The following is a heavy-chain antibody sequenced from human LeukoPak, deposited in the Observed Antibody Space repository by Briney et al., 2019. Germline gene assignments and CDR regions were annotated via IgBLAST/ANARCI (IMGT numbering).Heavy chain of an antibody. V-gene: IGHV4-59*08. J-gene: IGHJ6*03. CDR3: ARRYCSSTSCPPDYYYMDV. Sequence: SETLSLTCTVPGGSISSYYWSWIRQPPGKGLEWIGYIYYSGSTNYNPSLKSRVTISVDTSKNQFSLKLSSVTAADTAVYYCARRYCSSTSCPPDYYYMDVWGKGTTVTVSS. D-gene: IGHD2-2*01. CDR1: GGSISSYY. CDR2: IYYSGST.